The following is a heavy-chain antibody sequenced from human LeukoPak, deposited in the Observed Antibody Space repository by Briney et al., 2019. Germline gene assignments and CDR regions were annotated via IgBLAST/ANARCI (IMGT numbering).Heavy chain of an antibody. CDR2: ISPSGGIT. V-gene: IGHV3-23*01. CDR3: ATLRLGGLSPDDY. Sequence: GGSLRLSCGASGFTFSSHGMNWVRQAPGKGLEWVSGISPSGGITYYTDSVKGRFTISRDNSKNTVSLQMNSLRGEDTAVYYCATLRLGGLSPDDYWGQGTLVTVSS. CDR1: GFTFSSHG. D-gene: IGHD3-16*02. J-gene: IGHJ4*02.